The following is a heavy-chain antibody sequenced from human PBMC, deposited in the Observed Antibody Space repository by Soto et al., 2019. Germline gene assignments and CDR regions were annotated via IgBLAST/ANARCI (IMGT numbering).Heavy chain of an antibody. CDR2: IYTSGST. CDR3: ARDGGYCGGDCYRSDYYGMDV. D-gene: IGHD2-21*02. J-gene: IGHJ6*02. Sequence: ETLSLTCTVSGGSISSYYWSWIRQPAGKGLEWIGRIYTSGSTNYNPSLKSRVTMSVDTSKNQFSLKLSSVTAADTAVYYCARDGGYCGGDCYRSDYYGMDVWGQGTTVTVS. V-gene: IGHV4-4*07. CDR1: GGSISSYY.